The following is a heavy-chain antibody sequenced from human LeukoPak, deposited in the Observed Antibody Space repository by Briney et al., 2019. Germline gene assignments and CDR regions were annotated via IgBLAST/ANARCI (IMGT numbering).Heavy chain of an antibody. CDR1: GFTFSSYS. Sequence: PGGSLRLSCAASGFTFSSYSMNWVRQAPGKGLEWVSSISSSSSYIYYADSVKGRFTISRDNAKNSLYLQMNSLRAEDTAVYYCARDKGSVTIFGIDWFDPWGQGTLVTVSS. CDR2: ISSSSSYI. V-gene: IGHV3-21*01. CDR3: ARDKGSVTIFGIDWFDP. D-gene: IGHD3-3*01. J-gene: IGHJ5*02.